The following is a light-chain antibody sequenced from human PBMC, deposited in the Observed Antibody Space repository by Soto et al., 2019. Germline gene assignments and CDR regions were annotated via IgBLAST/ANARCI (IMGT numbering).Light chain of an antibody. CDR2: DAS. Sequence: EIVLTQSPATLSLSPGERATLSCRASQSVSSYLAWYQQKPAQAPRLLIYDASNKATGIPARFSGSESGTDFTLTISSLEPEDFAVYYCQQRSNWPALTFGGGTKLEIK. J-gene: IGKJ4*01. CDR1: QSVSSY. V-gene: IGKV3-11*01. CDR3: QQRSNWPALT.